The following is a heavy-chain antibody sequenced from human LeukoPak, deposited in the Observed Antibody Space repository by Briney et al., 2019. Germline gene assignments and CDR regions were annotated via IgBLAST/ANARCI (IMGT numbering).Heavy chain of an antibody. V-gene: IGHV3-74*01. D-gene: IGHD2-21*02. Sequence: GGSLRLSCAASGFTFSSYWMHWVRQAPGKGLVWVSRINSDGSSTSYADSVKGRFTISRDNAKNTLYLQMNSLRAEDTAVYYCASGIMAYCGGDCYSNSDYWGQGTLVTVSS. CDR2: INSDGSST. CDR3: ASGIMAYCGGDCYSNSDY. J-gene: IGHJ4*02. CDR1: GFTFSSYW.